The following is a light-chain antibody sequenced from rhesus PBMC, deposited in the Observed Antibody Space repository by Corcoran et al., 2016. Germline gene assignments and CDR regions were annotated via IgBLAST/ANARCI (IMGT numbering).Light chain of an antibody. CDR3: VQAIAFPLT. CDR1: QSLLHSNGNTY. J-gene: IGKJ4*01. CDR2: GGS. Sequence: DIVMTQTPLSLPITPGEPASISCRSSQSLLHSNGNTYLHWYLQKPGQSPQPLIYGGSNRDSGVPDRFSGSGSGTDFTLKISKVEAEDVGVYYCVQAIAFPLTFGGGTKVELK. V-gene: IGKV2-72*01.